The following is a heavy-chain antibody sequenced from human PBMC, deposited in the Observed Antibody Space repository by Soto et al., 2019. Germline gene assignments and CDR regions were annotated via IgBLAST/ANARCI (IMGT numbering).Heavy chain of an antibody. D-gene: IGHD3-10*01. Sequence: YLRLSCAASGFAFSSEWMHWVRQAPGKGLVWVSRIDPYDTGITYADSVKGRFTISRDNAKNTLYLQMNSLRAEDTAVYYCTSDTFGARDAWGQGTLVTV. CDR3: TSDTFGARDA. V-gene: IGHV3-74*01. CDR1: GFAFSSEW. CDR2: IDPYDTGI. J-gene: IGHJ4*02.